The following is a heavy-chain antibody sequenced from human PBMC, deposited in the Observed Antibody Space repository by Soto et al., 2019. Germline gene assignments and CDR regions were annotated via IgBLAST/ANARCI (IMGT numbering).Heavy chain of an antibody. CDR3: ARPLDSSGYRGFDL. J-gene: IGHJ3*01. Sequence: LKVSCKASGFTFTGYYMHCLRQAPGQGLEWMGWINPKMVGTNYAHNFQGGVTLTRYTSIRTTYMELNSLRSDDTAVYYCARPLDSSGYRGFDLWGQGTMVTVSS. CDR1: GFTFTGYY. CDR2: INPKMVGT. D-gene: IGHD3-22*01. V-gene: IGHV1-2*07.